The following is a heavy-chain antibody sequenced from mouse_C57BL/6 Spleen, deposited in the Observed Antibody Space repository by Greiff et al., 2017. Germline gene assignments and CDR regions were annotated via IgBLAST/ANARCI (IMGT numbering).Heavy chain of an antibody. V-gene: IGHV1-85*01. J-gene: IGHJ4*01. CDR1: GYTFTSYD. CDR3: ARGDGYPFYAMDY. Sequence: QVQLKESGPELVKPGASVKLSCKASGYTFTSYDINWMKQRPGQGLEWIGWIYPRDGSTKYNEKFKGKATLTVDTSSSTAYMELHSLTSEDSAVYFCARGDGYPFYAMDYWGQGTSVTVSS. D-gene: IGHD2-3*01. CDR2: IYPRDGST.